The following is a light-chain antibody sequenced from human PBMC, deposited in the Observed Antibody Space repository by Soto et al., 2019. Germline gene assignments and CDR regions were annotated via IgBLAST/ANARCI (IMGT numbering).Light chain of an antibody. Sequence: DIQLTQSPSSVSASIGDRVTISCRASQSIYKWLVWYQQKLGKAPKLLIYAASSLQSGVPSRFSGSGYGTEFTLTISSLQPEDSATYDCQQADSFPLTFGGGTEVAI. V-gene: IGKV1-12*01. J-gene: IGKJ4*01. CDR2: AAS. CDR1: QSIYKW. CDR3: QQADSFPLT.